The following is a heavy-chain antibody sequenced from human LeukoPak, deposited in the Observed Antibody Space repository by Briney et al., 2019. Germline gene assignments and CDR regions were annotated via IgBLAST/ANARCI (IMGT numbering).Heavy chain of an antibody. Sequence: ASVKVSCKASGYTFTSYGISWVRQAPGQGLEWMGWIGAYNGNTNYAQKLQGRVTMTTDTSTSTAYMELRSLRSDDTAVYYCARGPPSIVPAAIGYWGQGTLVTVSS. D-gene: IGHD2-2*02. CDR1: GYTFTSYG. V-gene: IGHV1-18*04. CDR3: ARGPPSIVPAAIGY. CDR2: IGAYNGNT. J-gene: IGHJ4*02.